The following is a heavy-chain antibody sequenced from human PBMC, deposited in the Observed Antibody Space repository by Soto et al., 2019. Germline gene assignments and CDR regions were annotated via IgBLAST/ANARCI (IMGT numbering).Heavy chain of an antibody. Sequence: HPGGSLRLSCAASGFTFSSYAMHWVRQAPGKGLEWVAVISYDGSNKYYADSVKGRFTISRDNSKNTLYLQMNSLRAEDTAVYYCARAPSPEITIFGVPKGFYYYGMDVWGQGTTVTVSS. CDR2: ISYDGSNK. V-gene: IGHV3-30-3*01. J-gene: IGHJ6*02. D-gene: IGHD3-3*01. CDR3: ARAPSPEITIFGVPKGFYYYGMDV. CDR1: GFTFSSYA.